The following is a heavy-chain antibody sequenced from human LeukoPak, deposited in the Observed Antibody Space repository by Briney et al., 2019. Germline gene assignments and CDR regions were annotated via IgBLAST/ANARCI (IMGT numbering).Heavy chain of an antibody. CDR3: ARDPGGSSWYFDY. CDR1: GYTFSGYY. V-gene: IGHV1-2*02. J-gene: IGHJ4*02. D-gene: IGHD6-13*01. Sequence: GASVKVSCKTSGYTFSGYYMHWVRQAPGQGLEWMGWINPNSGDTNYAQKFQGRVTMTRDTSISTAYMELSRLRSDDTAVYYCARDPGGSSWYFDYWGQGTLVTVSS. CDR2: INPNSGDT.